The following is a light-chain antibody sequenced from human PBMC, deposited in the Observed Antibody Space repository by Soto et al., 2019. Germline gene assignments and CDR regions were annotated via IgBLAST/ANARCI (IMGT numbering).Light chain of an antibody. J-gene: IGKJ2*01. Sequence: IVMTQSPATLSVSPGERATLSCRASQSVSNYLAWYQQKPGQAPRPLIYGASTRATGIPARFSGSGSVTEFTLTISSLQSEDFAVYYCQQYNKWPRTFGQGTKLEIK. V-gene: IGKV3-15*01. CDR3: QQYNKWPRT. CDR2: GAS. CDR1: QSVSNY.